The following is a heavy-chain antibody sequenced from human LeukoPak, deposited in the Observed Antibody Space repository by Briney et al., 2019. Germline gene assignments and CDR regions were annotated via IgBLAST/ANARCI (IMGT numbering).Heavy chain of an antibody. CDR2: ISYDGSNK. J-gene: IGHJ6*03. V-gene: IGHV3-30-3*01. CDR1: GFTFSSYA. CDR3: ARVVGYSYYYYMDV. Sequence: GGSLRLSCAASGFTFSSYAMSWVRQAPGKGLEWVAVISYDGSNKYYADSVKGRFTISRDNSKNTLYLQMNSLRAEDTAVYYCARVVGYSYYYYMDVWGKGTTVTVSS. D-gene: IGHD3-22*01.